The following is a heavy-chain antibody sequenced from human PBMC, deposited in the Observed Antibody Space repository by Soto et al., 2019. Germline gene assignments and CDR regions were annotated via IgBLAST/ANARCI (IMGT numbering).Heavy chain of an antibody. V-gene: IGHV4-59*01. CDR3: ARAIILDYIKDSHWFDP. Sequence: SETLSLTCTVSGGSISSYYWSWIRQPPGKGLEWIGYIYYSGSTNYNPSLKSRVTISVDTSKNQFSLKLSSVTAADTAVYYCARAIILDYIKDSHWFDPWGQGTLVTVSS. J-gene: IGHJ5*02. CDR1: GGSISSYY. CDR2: IYYSGST. D-gene: IGHD3-3*01.